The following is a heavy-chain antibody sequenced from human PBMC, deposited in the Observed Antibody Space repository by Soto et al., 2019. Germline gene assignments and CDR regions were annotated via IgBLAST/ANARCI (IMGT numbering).Heavy chain of an antibody. D-gene: IGHD7-27*01. CDR2: IKQDGSEK. Sequence: GGSLRLSCAASGFAFSSYWMSWVRQAPGKGLEWVANIKQDGSEKYYVDSVKGRFTISRDNAKNSLYLQMNSLRAEDTAVYYCARREVNWGWIYYGMDVWGQGTTVTVSS. J-gene: IGHJ6*02. CDR3: ARREVNWGWIYYGMDV. V-gene: IGHV3-7*03. CDR1: GFAFSSYW.